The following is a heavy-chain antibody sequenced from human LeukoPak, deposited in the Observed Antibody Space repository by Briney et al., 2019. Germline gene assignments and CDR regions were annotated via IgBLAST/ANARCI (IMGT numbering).Heavy chain of an antibody. Sequence: KASETLSLTCAVYDGSFSHYYWSWIRQPPGKGLEWIGEINHSGSTNYNPSLKSRVTISVDTSKNQFSLKLSSVTAADTAVYYCARVRAAARKYYYYYMDVWGKGTTVTVSS. J-gene: IGHJ6*03. D-gene: IGHD6-6*01. CDR3: ARVRAAARKYYYYYMDV. CDR1: DGSFSHYY. CDR2: INHSGST. V-gene: IGHV4-34*01.